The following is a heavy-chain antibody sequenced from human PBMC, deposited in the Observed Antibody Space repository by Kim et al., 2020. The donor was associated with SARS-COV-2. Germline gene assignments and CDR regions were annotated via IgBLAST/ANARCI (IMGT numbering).Heavy chain of an antibody. D-gene: IGHD3-10*01. CDR2: ISYDGSNK. Sequence: GGSLRLSCAASGFTFRSYGMHWVRQAPGKGLEWVAVISYDGSNKYYADSVKGRFTISRDNSKNTLYLQMNSLRAEDTAVYYCAKGGSGSYFSPFDYWGQGTLVTVSS. V-gene: IGHV3-30*18. CDR1: GFTFRSYG. J-gene: IGHJ4*02. CDR3: AKGGSGSYFSPFDY.